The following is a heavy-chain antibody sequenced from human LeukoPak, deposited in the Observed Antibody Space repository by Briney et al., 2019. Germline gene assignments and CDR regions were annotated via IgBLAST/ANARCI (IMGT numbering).Heavy chain of an antibody. CDR3: ARDLGSGYFDL. V-gene: IGHV4-30-4*08. Sequence: SETLSLTCTVSGGSISSGDYYWSWLRQPPGTGLEWIGYIYYSGSTYYNPSLKSRVTISVDTSKNQFSLKLSSVTAADTAVYYCARDLGSGYFDLWGRGTLVTVSS. D-gene: IGHD3-10*01. CDR1: GGSISSGDYY. J-gene: IGHJ2*01. CDR2: IYYSGST.